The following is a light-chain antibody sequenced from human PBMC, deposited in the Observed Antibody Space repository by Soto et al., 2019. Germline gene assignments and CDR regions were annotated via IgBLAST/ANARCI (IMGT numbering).Light chain of an antibody. V-gene: IGLV2-14*01. J-gene: IGLJ2*01. CDR3: CSYTDIALDVV. Sequence: QSALTQPASVSGSPGQPITISCTGTSSDIGDYDYVSWYQHLPGKAPKLLIFDVTHRPSGVSDRFSGSKSGNTASLTISGVRPEDEADYYCCSYTDIALDVVFGGGTQLTVL. CDR2: DVT. CDR1: SSDIGDYDY.